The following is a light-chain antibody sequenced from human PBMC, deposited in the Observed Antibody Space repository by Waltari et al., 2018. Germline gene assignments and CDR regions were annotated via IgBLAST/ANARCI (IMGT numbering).Light chain of an antibody. J-gene: IGKJ1*01. CDR1: QTISNY. Sequence: DIQMTQSPSSVSASIGDSVTITSRARQTISNYLNWYQHIPGKAPNLLIYAASTLKSGVSSRFRGSASGTDFTLTISSLQPEDFATYYCQQTSSLPLTFGQGTKVEI. CDR3: QQTSSLPLT. CDR2: AAS. V-gene: IGKV1-39*01.